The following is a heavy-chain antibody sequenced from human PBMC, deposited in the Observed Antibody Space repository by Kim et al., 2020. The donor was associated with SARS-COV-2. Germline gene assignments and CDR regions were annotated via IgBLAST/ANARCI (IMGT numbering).Heavy chain of an antibody. CDR3: AVKGAFGSGY. CDR1: GFTFSSYA. V-gene: IGHV3-23*01. Sequence: GGSLRLSCAASGFTFSSYAMSWVRQAPGKGLEWVSFISSSGGKTYYADSVRGRVTISRDNSKSTLYLQMNSLRAEDTAVYYCAVKGAFGSGYGGQGTLVTVSS. CDR2: ISSSGGKT. J-gene: IGHJ4*02. D-gene: IGHD3-3*01.